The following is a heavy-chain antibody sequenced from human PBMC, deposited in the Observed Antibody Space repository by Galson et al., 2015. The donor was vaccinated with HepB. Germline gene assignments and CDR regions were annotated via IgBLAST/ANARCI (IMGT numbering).Heavy chain of an antibody. V-gene: IGHV3-64D*06. J-gene: IGHJ1*01. CDR1: GFTFSTYV. CDR2: ISSNGGST. D-gene: IGHD4-11*01. CDR3: VKDKDYNDDVDFHH. Sequence: SLRLSCAASGFTFSTYVIYWVRQAPGKGLESVSAISSNGGSTFYADSVKGRFTISRDNSKNTLYLQMSSLRPEDTAVYYCVKDKDYNDDVDFHHWGQGTLVTVSS.